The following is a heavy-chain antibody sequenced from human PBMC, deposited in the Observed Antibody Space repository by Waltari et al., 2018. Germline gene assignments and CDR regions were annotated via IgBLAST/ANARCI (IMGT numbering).Heavy chain of an antibody. Sequence: EVQLVESGGGLVQPGRSLRLSCAASGFTFDDYAMHWVRQAPGKGLEWVSGISWNSGSIGYADSVKGRFTISRDNAKNSLYLQMNSLRAEDTAVYYCATDNPFDYWGQGTLVTVSS. J-gene: IGHJ4*02. CDR1: GFTFDDYA. V-gene: IGHV3-9*01. CDR3: ATDNPFDY. CDR2: ISWNSGSI.